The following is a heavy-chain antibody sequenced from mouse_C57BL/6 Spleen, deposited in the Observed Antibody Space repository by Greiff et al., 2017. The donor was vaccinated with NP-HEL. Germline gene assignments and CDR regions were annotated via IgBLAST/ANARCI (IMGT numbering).Heavy chain of an antibody. CDR3: ARSDDDGYYDY. Sequence: QVQLKQPGAELVRPGSSVKLSCKASGYTFTSYWMHWVKQRPIQGLEWIGNIDPSDSETHYNQKFKDKATLTVDKSSSTAYMQLSSLTSEDSAVYYCARSDDDGYYDYWGQGTTLTVSS. CDR1: GYTFTSYW. D-gene: IGHD2-3*01. V-gene: IGHV1-52*01. CDR2: IDPSDSET. J-gene: IGHJ2*01.